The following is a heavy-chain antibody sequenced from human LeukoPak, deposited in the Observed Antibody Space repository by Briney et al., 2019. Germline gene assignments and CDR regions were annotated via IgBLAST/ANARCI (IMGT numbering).Heavy chain of an antibody. Sequence: ASVKVSCKVSGYTLTVLSMHWVRQAPGKGLEWIGGFDPEDGETIYAQKFQGRVTMTEDTSTDTAYMELSSLRSEDTAVYYCATSSNMVRGNDKAFDIWGQGTMVTVSS. D-gene: IGHD3-10*01. J-gene: IGHJ3*02. V-gene: IGHV1-24*01. CDR3: ATSSNMVRGNDKAFDI. CDR1: GYTLTVLS. CDR2: FDPEDGET.